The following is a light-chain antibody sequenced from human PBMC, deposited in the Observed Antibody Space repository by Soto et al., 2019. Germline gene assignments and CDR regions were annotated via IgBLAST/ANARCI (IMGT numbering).Light chain of an antibody. CDR1: QSISSW. V-gene: IGKV1-5*03. J-gene: IGKJ1*01. CDR3: QQYSTYSRT. CDR2: KAS. Sequence: DIQMTQSPSTLSASVGDRVTITCRASQSISSWLAWYQQKPGKAPKLLIYKASSLESGVPSRFSGSGSGTEFTLTISSLQPDYFATYYCQQYSTYSRTFGQGTKVEIK.